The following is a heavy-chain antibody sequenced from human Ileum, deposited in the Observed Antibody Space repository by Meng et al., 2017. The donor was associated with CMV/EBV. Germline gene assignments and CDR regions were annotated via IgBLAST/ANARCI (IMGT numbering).Heavy chain of an antibody. CDR1: GFTLSSYA. J-gene: IGHJ4*02. D-gene: IGHD4-23*01. CDR3: TKSLFGGKDY. Sequence: GGSLRPSCAASGFTLSSYALSWVRQAPGKGLEWVSGVSGSGGTISYVDSVKGRFIISRDNAKNTVYLQMNSLRAEDTAFYYCTKSLFGGKDYWGQGMLVTVSS. CDR2: VSGSGGTI. V-gene: IGHV3-23*01.